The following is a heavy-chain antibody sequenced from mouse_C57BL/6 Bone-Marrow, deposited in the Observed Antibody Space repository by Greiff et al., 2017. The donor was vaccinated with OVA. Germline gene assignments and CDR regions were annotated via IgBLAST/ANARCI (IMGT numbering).Heavy chain of an antibody. V-gene: IGHV1-50*01. J-gene: IGHJ2*01. CDR1: GSTFTSYW. CDR3: ALGGN. Sequence: QVQLQQPGAELVKPGASVKLSCKASGSTFTSYWMQWVKQRPGQGLEWIGEIDPSDSYTNYNQKFKGKATLTVDTSSSTAYMQLSSLTSEDSAVYYCALGGNGGQGTTLTVSS. D-gene: IGHD1-1*02. CDR2: IDPSDSYT.